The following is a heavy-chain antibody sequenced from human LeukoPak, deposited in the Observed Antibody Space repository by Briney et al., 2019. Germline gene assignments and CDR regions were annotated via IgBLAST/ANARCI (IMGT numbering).Heavy chain of an antibody. CDR1: GFTFDDYA. V-gene: IGHV3-9*01. CDR2: ISWNSGSI. J-gene: IGHJ3*02. Sequence: GGSLRLSCAASGFTFDDYAMHWVRQAPGEGLEWVSGISWNSGSIGYADSVKGRFTISRDNAKNSLYLQMNSLRAEDTALYYCAKDMVRGYSGYDSAFDIWSQGTMVTVSS. CDR3: AKDMVRGYSGYDSAFDI. D-gene: IGHD5-12*01.